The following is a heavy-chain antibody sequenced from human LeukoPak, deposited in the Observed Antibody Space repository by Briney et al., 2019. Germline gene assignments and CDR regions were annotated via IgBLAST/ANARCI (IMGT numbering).Heavy chain of an antibody. J-gene: IGHJ4*02. V-gene: IGHV1-2*02. CDR1: GYTFTGYY. CDR2: INPNRGGT. CDR3: ARIYRSSWFDY. Sequence: EASVKVSCKASGYTFTGYYIHWVRQAPGQGLEWMGWINPNRGGTNYAQKFQGRVTMTRDTSSNTAYMELGRLRSDDTAVYYCARIYRSSWFDYWGPGTLVTVSS. D-gene: IGHD6-13*01.